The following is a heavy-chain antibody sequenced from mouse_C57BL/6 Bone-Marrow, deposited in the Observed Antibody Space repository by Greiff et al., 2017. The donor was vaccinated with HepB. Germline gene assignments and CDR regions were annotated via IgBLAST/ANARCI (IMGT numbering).Heavy chain of an antibody. CDR2: ISNLAYSI. D-gene: IGHD3-3*01. J-gene: IGHJ3*01. Sequence: EVMLVESGGGLVQPGGSLKLSCAASGFTFSDYGMAWVRQAPRKGPEWVAFISNLAYSIYYADTVTGRFTISRENAKNTLYLEMGSLRSEDTAMYYCARRELWGFAYWGQGTLVTVSA. V-gene: IGHV5-15*04. CDR3: ARRELWGFAY. CDR1: GFTFSDYG.